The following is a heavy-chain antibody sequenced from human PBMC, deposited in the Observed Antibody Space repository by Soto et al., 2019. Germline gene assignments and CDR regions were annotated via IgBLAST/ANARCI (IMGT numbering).Heavy chain of an antibody. CDR3: AKDVATSGSKYFYGMDV. D-gene: IGHD1-1*01. V-gene: IGHV3-30*18. J-gene: IGHJ6*02. CDR1: GVIFNIYG. CDR2: ISYDGNYQ. Sequence: GGSLRLSCSASGVIFNIYGMHWVRHAPGKGLEWVAVISYDGNYQYYADSVKGRFTISRDNSKNTLYLEMNSLGIEDTAVYSCAKDVATSGSKYFYGMDVWGQGTTVTVSS.